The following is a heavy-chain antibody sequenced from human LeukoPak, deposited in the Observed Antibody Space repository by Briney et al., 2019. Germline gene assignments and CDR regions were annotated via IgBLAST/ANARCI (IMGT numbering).Heavy chain of an antibody. CDR1: GFTFDDYA. Sequence: PGGSLGLSCAASGFTFDDYAMPWVRQAPGKGLEWVSGISWNSGSIGYADSVKGRFTISRDNAKNSLYLQMNSLRAEDTALYYCAKELTYYYDSSGYAGPFDYWGQGTLVTVSS. CDR3: AKELTYYYDSSGYAGPFDY. CDR2: ISWNSGSI. J-gene: IGHJ4*02. D-gene: IGHD3-22*01. V-gene: IGHV3-9*01.